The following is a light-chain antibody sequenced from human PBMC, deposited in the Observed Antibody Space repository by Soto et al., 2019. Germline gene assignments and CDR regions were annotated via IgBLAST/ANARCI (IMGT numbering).Light chain of an antibody. CDR1: QDIAKN. CDR3: QQYDNLLPIT. J-gene: IGKJ5*01. V-gene: IGKV1-33*01. Sequence: IQMTQSPSALSASVGDRVTITCQASQDIAKNLNWYQQKPGKAPKLLIDDASSLQTGVPSRFSGSGSATTFTFTISSLQSEDIATYYCQQYDNLLPITFGQGTRLEIK. CDR2: DAS.